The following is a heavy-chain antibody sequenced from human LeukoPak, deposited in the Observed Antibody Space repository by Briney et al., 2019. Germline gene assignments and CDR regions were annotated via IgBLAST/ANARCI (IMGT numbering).Heavy chain of an antibody. Sequence: SETLSLTCTVSGGSISSSSYYWGWIRQPPGKGLEWIGSIYFSGTTYYNPSLRSRVTISVDTSKNQFSLKLSSVTAAETAVYYCARQRSGYSHGYGKFDYWGQGTLVTVSS. D-gene: IGHD5-18*01. V-gene: IGHV4-39*01. CDR1: GGSISSSSYY. CDR3: ARQRSGYSHGYGKFDY. CDR2: IYFSGTT. J-gene: IGHJ4*02.